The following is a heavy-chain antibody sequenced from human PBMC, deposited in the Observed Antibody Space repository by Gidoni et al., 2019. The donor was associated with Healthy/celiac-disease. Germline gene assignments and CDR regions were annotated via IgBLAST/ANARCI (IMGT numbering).Heavy chain of an antibody. V-gene: IGHV1-24*01. J-gene: IGHJ6*02. CDR2: FDPEDGET. CDR3: ATDSLGFGAPIFISRYYGMDV. D-gene: IGHD3-3*01. CDR1: GYTLTELS. Sequence: QVQLVQSGAEVKKPGASVKVSCKVSGYTLTELSMHWVRQAPGKGLEWMGGFDPEDGETIYAQKFQGRVTMTEDTSTDTAYMELSSLRSEDTAVYYCATDSLGFGAPIFISRYYGMDVWGQGTTVTVSS.